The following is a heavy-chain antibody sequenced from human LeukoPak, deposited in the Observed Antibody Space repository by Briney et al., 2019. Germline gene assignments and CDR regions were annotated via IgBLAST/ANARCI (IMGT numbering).Heavy chain of an antibody. CDR2: INPNSGGT. V-gene: IGHV1-2*02. CDR1: GYTFTGYY. CDR3: ARFIAVAGTGDWFDP. J-gene: IGHJ5*02. Sequence: ASVKVSCKASGYTFTGYYMHWVRQAPGQGLEWMGWINPNSGGTNYAQKFQGRVTMTRDTSISTAYMELSRLRSDDTAVYYCARFIAVAGTGDWFDPWGQETLVTVSS. D-gene: IGHD6-19*01.